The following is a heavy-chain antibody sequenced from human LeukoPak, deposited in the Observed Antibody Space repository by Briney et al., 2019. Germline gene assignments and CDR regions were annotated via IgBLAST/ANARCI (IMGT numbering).Heavy chain of an antibody. Sequence: ASVKVSCKASGGTFSSYAISWVRQAPGQGLERMGGIIPIFGTANYAQKFQGRVTITADESTSTAYMELSSLRSEDTAVYYCARGDYDFWSGYPHDAFDIWGQGTMVTVSS. CDR3: ARGDYDFWSGYPHDAFDI. CDR2: IIPIFGTA. V-gene: IGHV1-69*01. CDR1: GGTFSSYA. D-gene: IGHD3-3*01. J-gene: IGHJ3*02.